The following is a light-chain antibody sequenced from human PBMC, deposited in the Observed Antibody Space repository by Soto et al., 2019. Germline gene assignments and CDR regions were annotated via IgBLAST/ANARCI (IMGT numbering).Light chain of an antibody. Sequence: QSALTQPASVSGSPGQSITISCTGTSSDVGGYNYVSWYQQHPGKAPNLMIYEVNNRPSGVSNRFSGSKSGNTASLTISGLQAEDEADYYCSSFTSTSTYVFGTGTKLTVL. CDR2: EVN. CDR3: SSFTSTSTYV. CDR1: SSDVGGYNY. J-gene: IGLJ1*01. V-gene: IGLV2-14*01.